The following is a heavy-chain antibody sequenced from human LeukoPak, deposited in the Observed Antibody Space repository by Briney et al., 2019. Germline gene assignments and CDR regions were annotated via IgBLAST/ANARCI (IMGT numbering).Heavy chain of an antibody. D-gene: IGHD3-10*01. J-gene: IGHJ5*02. CDR1: GGSINSDTYY. CDR2: IYTTGSP. V-gene: IGHV4-61*02. Sequence: SETLSLTCTVSGGSINSDTYYWTWIRQPAGQGLEWIGRIYTTGSPSYNPSLKSRVTISIYTSKNQFSLKLNSVSAADTAVYYCARDRGITTARGVPSWFDPWGQGTLVTVSS. CDR3: ARDRGITTARGVPSWFDP.